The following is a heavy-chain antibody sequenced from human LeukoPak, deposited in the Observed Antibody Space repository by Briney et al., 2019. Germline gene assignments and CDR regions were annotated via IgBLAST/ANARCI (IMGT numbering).Heavy chain of an antibody. CDR1: GYTFTSHA. V-gene: IGHV1-8*01. J-gene: IGHJ4*02. CDR2: MNPNSGNT. Sequence: PSVKVSCKASGYTFTSHAINWVRQATGQGLERMGWMNPNSGNTGHAQKFQYRVTMTRNTCIRTVYMELSSLRSEDTAVYYCARDSNTANDYWGQGTLVTVSS. CDR3: ARDSNTANDY. D-gene: IGHD5-18*01.